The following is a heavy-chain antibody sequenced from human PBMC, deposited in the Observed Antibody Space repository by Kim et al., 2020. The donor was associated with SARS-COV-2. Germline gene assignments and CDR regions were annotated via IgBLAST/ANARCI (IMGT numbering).Heavy chain of an antibody. J-gene: IGHJ6*02. Sequence: ASVKVSCKASGYTFTGYLIHWVRQAPGQGLEWMGSINPNTRVTTYAQKFQARVTMTTDTSISTAYMDLSRLRSDDSAVYYCARNFYGSSSNYYYDLDVWG. V-gene: IGHV1-2*02. CDR3: ARNFYGSSSNYYYDLDV. CDR2: INPNTRVT. D-gene: IGHD6-6*01. CDR1: GYTFTGYL.